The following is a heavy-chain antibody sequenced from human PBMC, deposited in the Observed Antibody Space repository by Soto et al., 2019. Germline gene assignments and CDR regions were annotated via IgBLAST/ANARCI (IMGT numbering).Heavy chain of an antibody. Sequence: HPGGSLRLSCAASGFTFSSYAMSWVRQAPGKGLEWVSAISGSGGSTYYADSVKGRFTISRDNSKNTLYLQMNSLRAEDTAVYYCAKSEGVGGRYGDYGNWGQGTLVTVSS. CDR1: GFTFSSYA. CDR3: AKSEGVGGRYGDYGN. D-gene: IGHD4-17*01. CDR2: ISGSGGST. V-gene: IGHV3-23*01. J-gene: IGHJ4*02.